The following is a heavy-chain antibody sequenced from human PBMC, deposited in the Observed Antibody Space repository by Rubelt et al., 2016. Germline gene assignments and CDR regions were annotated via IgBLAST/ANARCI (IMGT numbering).Heavy chain of an antibody. V-gene: IGHV3-66*01. D-gene: IGHD3-16*01. CDR3: ARVTSGVRGWYFDL. J-gene: IGHJ2*01. CDR1: GFTFSSDW. Sequence: EVQLAESGGGLVQPGGSLRLSCAASGFTFSSDWMHWVRQVPGKGLVWVSVIYSGGSTYYADSVKGRFIISGDRSKDTLYLQMNTLRAEDTAVYYCARVTSGVRGWYFDLWGRGTLVTVSS. CDR2: IYSGGST.